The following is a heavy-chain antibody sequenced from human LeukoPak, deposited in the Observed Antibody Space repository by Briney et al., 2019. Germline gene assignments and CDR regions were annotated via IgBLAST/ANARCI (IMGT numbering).Heavy chain of an antibody. D-gene: IGHD6-19*01. V-gene: IGHV4-59*01. CDR2: IYYSGST. Sequence: SAALSLTCTVSGGSISSYYWSWIRQPPGKGLEWIGYIYYSGSTNYNPSLKSRVTISVDTSKNQFSLKLSSVTAADTAVYYCARVSSGGTYYYYYHMDVWGKGTTVTVSS. CDR1: GGSISSYY. J-gene: IGHJ6*03. CDR3: ARVSSGGTYYYYYHMDV.